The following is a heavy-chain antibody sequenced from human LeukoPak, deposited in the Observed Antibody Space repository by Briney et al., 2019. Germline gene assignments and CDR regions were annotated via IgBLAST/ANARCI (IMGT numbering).Heavy chain of an antibody. CDR3: ARIHSLYYYDSSGYGAFDI. D-gene: IGHD3-22*01. Sequence: GGSLRLSCAASRFTFSSYGMHWVRQAPGKGLEWVAVIWNDGSNKYYADSVKGRFTISRDNSKNTLYLQMNSLRAEDTAVYYCARIHSLYYYDSSGYGAFDIWGQGTMVTVSS. CDR2: IWNDGSNK. V-gene: IGHV3-33*01. J-gene: IGHJ3*02. CDR1: RFTFSSYG.